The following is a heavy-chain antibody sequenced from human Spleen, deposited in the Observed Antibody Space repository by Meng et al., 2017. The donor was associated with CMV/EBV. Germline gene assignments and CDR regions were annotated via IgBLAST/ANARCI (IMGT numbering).Heavy chain of an antibody. V-gene: IGHV1-69*05. J-gene: IGHJ6*02. Sequence: SVKVSCKASGYTFTSYGISWVRQAPGQGLEWMGGIIPIFGTANYAQKFQGRVTITTDESTSTAYMELSSLRSEDTAVYYCASGYCSSTSCYSRDGMDVWGQGTTVTVSS. D-gene: IGHD2-2*03. CDR2: IIPIFGTA. CDR3: ASGYCSSTSCYSRDGMDV. CDR1: GYTFTSYG.